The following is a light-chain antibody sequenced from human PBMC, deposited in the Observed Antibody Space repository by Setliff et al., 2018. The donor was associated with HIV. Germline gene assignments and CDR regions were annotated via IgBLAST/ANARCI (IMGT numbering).Light chain of an antibody. CDR2: EVS. J-gene: IGLJ3*02. V-gene: IGLV2-14*01. CDR1: SSDVGGYNS. CDR3: SSYTSTSTLAV. Sequence: SALTQPASVSGSPGQSITISCTGTSSDVGGYNSVSWYQQHPGKTPKLMIYEVSNRPSGVSNRFSGSKSGNTASLTISGLQAEDEADYYCSSYTSTSTLAVFGGGTKVTVL.